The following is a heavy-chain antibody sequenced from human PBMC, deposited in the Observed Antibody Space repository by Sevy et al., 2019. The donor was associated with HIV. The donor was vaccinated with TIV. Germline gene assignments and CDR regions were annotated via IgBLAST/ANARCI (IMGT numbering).Heavy chain of an antibody. D-gene: IGHD2-21*01. CDR2: IGGGDT. V-gene: IGHV3-23*01. Sequence: QLGGSLRLSCATSGFTFNIYAMSWVRQAPGKGLEWVSTIGGGDTYYADSVKGRFTISRDDSKSAVYLQMNSLRADDTAVYDCAKDGVSRNKLWDWFDPWGQGTLVTVSS. J-gene: IGHJ5*02. CDR1: GFTFNIYA. CDR3: AKDGVSRNKLWDWFDP.